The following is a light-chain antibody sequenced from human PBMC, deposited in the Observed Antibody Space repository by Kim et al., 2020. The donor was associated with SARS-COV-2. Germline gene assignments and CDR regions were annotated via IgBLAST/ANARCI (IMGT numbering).Light chain of an antibody. V-gene: IGLV2-14*03. J-gene: IGLJ7*01. CDR1: SSDVGGYNY. Sequence: QSITISCTGTSSDVGGYNYVSWYQQHPGKAPKLMNYDVSNRPSGVSNRFSGSKSGNTASLTISGLQAEDEADYYCSSYTSSSTLAVFGGGTQLTVL. CDR3: SSYTSSSTLAV. CDR2: DVS.